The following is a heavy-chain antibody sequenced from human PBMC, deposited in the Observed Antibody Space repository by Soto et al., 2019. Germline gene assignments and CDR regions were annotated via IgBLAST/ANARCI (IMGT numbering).Heavy chain of an antibody. J-gene: IGHJ5*02. CDR3: ARDNPYTNSFGNWFDP. Sequence: QVRLVQSGAEVKKPGSSVKVSCKASGGTFSNYAITWLRLAPGQGLEWLGGIIPVFGTVNYAQKFQGRVTITADESTSTAYMELNRLRIEDTAVYYCARDNPYTNSFGNWFDPWGQGTLVIVS. V-gene: IGHV1-69*01. D-gene: IGHD6-13*01. CDR1: GGTFSNYA. CDR2: IIPVFGTV.